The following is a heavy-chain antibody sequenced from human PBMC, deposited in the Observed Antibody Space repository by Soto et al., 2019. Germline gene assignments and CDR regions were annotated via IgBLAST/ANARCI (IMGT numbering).Heavy chain of an antibody. CDR3: ARDTSPGYSTRRTWFDP. D-gene: IGHD6-13*01. J-gene: IGHJ5*02. V-gene: IGHV1-69*01. Sequence: QVQLVQSGTEVKKPGSSVKVSCKASGGTFSSYTISWVRQAPGQGLEWMGGIIPIFGTANYAQKFQGRVTITADASTSTAYMELGSLRSEDTAVYYCARDTSPGYSTRRTWFDPWGQGTLVTVSS. CDR2: IIPIFGTA. CDR1: GGTFSSYT.